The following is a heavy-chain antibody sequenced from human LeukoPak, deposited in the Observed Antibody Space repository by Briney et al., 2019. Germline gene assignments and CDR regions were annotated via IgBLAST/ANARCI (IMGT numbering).Heavy chain of an antibody. J-gene: IGHJ5*01. CDR1: GFTFSSYA. CDR2: ISGSGGST. D-gene: IGHD6-19*01. V-gene: IGHV3-23*01. CDR3: AKDHSSGWPENWFDS. Sequence: GASLRLSCAASGFTFSSYATSWVRQAPGKGLEWVSAISGSGGSTYYADSVKGRFTISRDNSKNTLYLQMNSLRAEDTAVYYCAKDHSSGWPENWFDSWGQGTLVTVSS.